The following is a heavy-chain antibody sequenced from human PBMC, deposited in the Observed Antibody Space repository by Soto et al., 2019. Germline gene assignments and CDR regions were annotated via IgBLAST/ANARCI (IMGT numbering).Heavy chain of an antibody. J-gene: IGHJ4*02. V-gene: IGHV4-34*01. CDR1: GGSFSGYY. D-gene: IGHD6-13*01. CDR2: INHSGST. Sequence: SETLSLTCAVYGGSFSGYYWSWIRQPPGKGLEWIGEINHSGSTNYNPSLKSRVTISVDTSKNQFSLKLSSVTAADTAVYYCARGRRQQLTRANSVPSPYYFDYWGQGTLVTVSS. CDR3: ARGRRQQLTRANSVPSPYYFDY.